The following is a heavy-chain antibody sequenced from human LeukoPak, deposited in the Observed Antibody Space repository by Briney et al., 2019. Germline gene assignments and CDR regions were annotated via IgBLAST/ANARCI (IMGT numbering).Heavy chain of an antibody. J-gene: IGHJ4*02. CDR1: GFTFSSYW. CDR3: GRDPYYDALDY. CDR2: IKDDGNEE. Sequence: GGSLRLSCAASGFTFSSYWMSWVRQAPGKGLEWVANIKDDGNEEYYVDSVKGRFTISRDNAKNSLYLQMNSLRADDTAVYCCGRDPYYDALDYWGQGTLVTVSS. V-gene: IGHV3-7*01. D-gene: IGHD3-16*01.